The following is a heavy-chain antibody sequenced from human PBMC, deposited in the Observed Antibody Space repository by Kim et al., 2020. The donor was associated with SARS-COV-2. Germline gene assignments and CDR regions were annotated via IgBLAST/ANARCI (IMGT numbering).Heavy chain of an antibody. J-gene: IGHJ6*02. CDR1: GGSISSYY. CDR3: ARAIRGSSTLRYYYYYGMDV. V-gene: IGHV4-59*13. Sequence: SETLSLTCTVSGGSISSYYWSWTRQPPGKGLEWIGYIYYSGSTNYNPSLKSRVTISVDTSKNQFSLKLSSVTAADTAVYYCARAIRGSSTLRYYYYYGMDVWGQGTTVTVSS. CDR2: IYYSGST. D-gene: IGHD6-6*01.